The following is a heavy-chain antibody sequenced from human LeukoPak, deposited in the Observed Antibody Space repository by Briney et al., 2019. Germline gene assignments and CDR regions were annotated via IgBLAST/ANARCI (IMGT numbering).Heavy chain of an antibody. CDR2: ISSSGSLV. V-gene: IGHV3-48*03. D-gene: IGHD4/OR15-4a*01. CDR1: GFDFNIYE. J-gene: IGHJ4*02. CDR3: ARDSLHNYGGTGYGYYFDY. Sequence: GGSLRLSCAASGFDFNIYEMIWVRQAPGKEPEWISYISSSGSLVYYADSVKGRFTVSRDNAQKSLFLQMNGVRVEDTAMYYCARDSLHNYGGTGYGYYFDYWGREPRSPSPQ.